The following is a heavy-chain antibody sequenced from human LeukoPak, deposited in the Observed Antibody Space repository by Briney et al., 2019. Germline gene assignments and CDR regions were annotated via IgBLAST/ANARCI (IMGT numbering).Heavy chain of an antibody. D-gene: IGHD7-27*01. CDR3: AKDPSNLGPIDY. V-gene: IGHV3-30*18. J-gene: IGHJ4*02. Sequence: PGGSLRLSCAASGSTFSSHGMHWVRQAPGKGLGWVAVVSYDGSLKYYADSVKGRFTISRDNSKNTLYLQMNSLRAEDTAVYFCAKDPSNLGPIDYWGQGTLVTVSS. CDR2: VSYDGSLK. CDR1: GSTFSSHG.